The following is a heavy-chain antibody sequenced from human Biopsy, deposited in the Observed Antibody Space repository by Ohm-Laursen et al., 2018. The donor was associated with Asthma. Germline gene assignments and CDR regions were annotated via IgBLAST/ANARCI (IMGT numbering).Heavy chain of an antibody. CDR3: ARKAGSCISRTCYSLDF. CDR1: GGTFNTYV. J-gene: IGHJ4*02. D-gene: IGHD2-2*01. Sequence: SSVKVSCKSPGGTFNTYVIGWARPAPGQGLEWMGGINSVFGTTTYPQKFQDRVTITADDSTSTVYMELSSLRSEDTAVYYCARKAGSCISRTCYSLDFWGQGTLVTVSS. CDR2: INSVFGTT. V-gene: IGHV1-69*01.